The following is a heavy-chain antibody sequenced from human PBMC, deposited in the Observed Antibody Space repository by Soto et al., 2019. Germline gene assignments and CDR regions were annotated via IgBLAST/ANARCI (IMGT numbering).Heavy chain of an antibody. CDR3: AKYPTGTALVPFDY. Sequence: EVQLLESGGGLVQPGGSLRLSCAASGFTFSSYAMSWVRQAPGKGLEWVSGINTGGSTYYVDSVKGRFTISRDNSKNTLYLHMNSLRVEDTAVYFCAKYPTGTALVPFDYWGQGTLVTVSS. D-gene: IGHD5-18*01. CDR1: GFTFSSYA. J-gene: IGHJ4*02. V-gene: IGHV3-23*01. CDR2: INTGGST.